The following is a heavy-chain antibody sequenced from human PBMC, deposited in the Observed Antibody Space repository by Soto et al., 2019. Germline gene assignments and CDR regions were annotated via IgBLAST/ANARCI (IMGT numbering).Heavy chain of an antibody. CDR1: GFTFSSYA. V-gene: IGHV3-23*01. Sequence: GGSLRLSCAASGFTFSSYAMSWVRQAPGKGLEWVSAISGSGGSTYYADSVKGRFAISRDNSKNTLYLQMNSLRAEDTAVYYCAKGPLMRYYDSSGYQDGYGMDVWGQGTTVTVSS. J-gene: IGHJ6*02. CDR3: AKGPLMRYYDSSGYQDGYGMDV. CDR2: ISGSGGST. D-gene: IGHD3-22*01.